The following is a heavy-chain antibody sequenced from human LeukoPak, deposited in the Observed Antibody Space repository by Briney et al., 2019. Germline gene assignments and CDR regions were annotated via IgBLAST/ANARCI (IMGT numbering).Heavy chain of an antibody. V-gene: IGHV4-39*07. Sequence: SETLSLTCTVSGGSISSNSYYWGWIRQPPGKGLEWIGSIYYSGSTYYNPSLNIRVTISVDTSKNQFSLNLRSVTAADTADYYCAREILYDSTGYYLWGQGTLVTVSS. J-gene: IGHJ4*02. CDR2: IYYSGST. CDR3: AREILYDSTGYYL. D-gene: IGHD3-22*01. CDR1: GGSISSNSYY.